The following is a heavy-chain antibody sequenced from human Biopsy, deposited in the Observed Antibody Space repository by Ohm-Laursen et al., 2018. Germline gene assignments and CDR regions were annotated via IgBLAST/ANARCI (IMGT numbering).Heavy chain of an antibody. D-gene: IGHD3-3*01. CDR2: IIAVSGLV. Sequence: SPVKVSCKASGGTFSNYAISWVRQAPGEGLEWMGGIIAVSGLVNYAPKFQGRVSITADKSTTTAYMELSNLKSEDTAVYYCAIPFQYYDSWGGYPPFDHWGQGTLVTVSS. CDR3: AIPFQYYDSWGGYPPFDH. CDR1: GGTFSNYA. V-gene: IGHV1-69*17. J-gene: IGHJ4*02.